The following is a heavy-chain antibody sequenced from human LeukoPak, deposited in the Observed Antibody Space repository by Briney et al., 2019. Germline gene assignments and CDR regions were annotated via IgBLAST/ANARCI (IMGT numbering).Heavy chain of an antibody. D-gene: IGHD5-18*01. CDR1: GGSFSGYY. Sequence: SETLSLTCAVYGGSFSGYYWSWIRQPPGKGLEWIGEINHSGSTNYNPSLKSRVTISVDTSKNQFSLKLSSVTAADTAVYYCARSRRSAKGYSYGYDYWGQGTLVTVSS. V-gene: IGHV4-34*01. CDR3: ARSRRSAKGYSYGYDY. J-gene: IGHJ4*02. CDR2: INHSGST.